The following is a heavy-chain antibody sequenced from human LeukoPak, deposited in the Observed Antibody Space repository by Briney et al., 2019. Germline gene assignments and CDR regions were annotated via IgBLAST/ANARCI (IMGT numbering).Heavy chain of an antibody. CDR1: GYTFTSYG. D-gene: IGHD6-19*01. J-gene: IGHJ4*02. CDR3: ARGPSSGWYGNY. Sequence: ASVKVSCKASGYTFTSYGISWVRQAPGQGLEWMGWMNPNSGNTGYAQKFQGRVTMTRNTSISTAYMELSSLRSEDTAVYYCARGPSSGWYGNYWGQGTLVTVSS. CDR2: MNPNSGNT. V-gene: IGHV1-8*02.